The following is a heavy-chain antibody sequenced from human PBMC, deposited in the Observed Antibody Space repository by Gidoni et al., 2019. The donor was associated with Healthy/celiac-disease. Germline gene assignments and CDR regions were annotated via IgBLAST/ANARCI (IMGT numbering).Heavy chain of an antibody. D-gene: IGHD6-13*01. J-gene: IGHJ4*02. V-gene: IGHV5-51*03. Sequence: EVQLVQSGAEVKKPGESLKLSCKGSGYSFTSYWIGWVRQMPGKGLEWMGIIYPGDSDTRYSPSFQGQVTISADKSISTAYLQWSSLKASDTAMYYCARGGSYSSSRYAGGYFDYWGQGTLVTVSS. CDR3: ARGGSYSSSRYAGGYFDY. CDR1: GYSFTSYW. CDR2: IYPGDSDT.